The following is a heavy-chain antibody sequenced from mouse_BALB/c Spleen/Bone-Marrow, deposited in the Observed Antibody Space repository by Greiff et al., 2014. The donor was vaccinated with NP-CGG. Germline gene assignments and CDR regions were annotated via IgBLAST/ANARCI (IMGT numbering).Heavy chain of an antibody. D-gene: IGHD2-2*01. CDR3: ARQRGYAYAMDY. CDR2: ISSGSSNT. V-gene: IGHV5-12-1*01. CDR1: GFAFSGYD. J-gene: IGHJ4*01. Sequence: DVMLVESGGGLVKPGGSLKFSCAASGFAFSGYDMSWVRQTPEKRLEWVAYISSGSSNTYYPDTVKGRFTISRDNAKNTLYLQMNSLKSEDTAMYYCARQRGYAYAMDYWGQGISVTVSS.